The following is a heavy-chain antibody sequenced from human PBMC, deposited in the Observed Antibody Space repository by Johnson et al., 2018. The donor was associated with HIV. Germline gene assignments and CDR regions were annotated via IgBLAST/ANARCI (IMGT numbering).Heavy chain of an antibody. CDR2: IGTAGDT. Sequence: VQLVESGGVLVQPGGSLRLSCAASGFIFSSYDMHWVRQATGKGLEWVSAIGTAGDTYYPGSVKGRFTIYRETAKNSLYLQMNGLRAEETAVYYCARDCSYGSNDAFDIWGQGTMVTVSS. J-gene: IGHJ3*02. CDR1: GFIFSSYD. D-gene: IGHD5-18*01. V-gene: IGHV3-13*01. CDR3: ARDCSYGSNDAFDI.